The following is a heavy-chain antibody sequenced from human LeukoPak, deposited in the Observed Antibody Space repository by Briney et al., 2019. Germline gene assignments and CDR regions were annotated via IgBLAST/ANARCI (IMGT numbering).Heavy chain of an antibody. CDR2: IHYSGTT. J-gene: IGHJ4*02. CDR3: ARPTFASYSSGYHY. Sequence: SETLSLTCTVSGGSISGSSNYWGWIRQPPGKGLEWIGSIHYSGTTYYNPSLKSRVTISVDTSKNQFSLKVTSVTAADTAVYYCARPTFASYSSGYHYWGQGALVTVS. CDR1: GGSISGSSNY. D-gene: IGHD3-22*01. V-gene: IGHV4-39*01.